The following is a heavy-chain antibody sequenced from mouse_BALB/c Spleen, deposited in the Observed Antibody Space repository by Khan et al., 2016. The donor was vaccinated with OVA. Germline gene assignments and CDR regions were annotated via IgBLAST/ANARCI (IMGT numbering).Heavy chain of an antibody. CDR2: INYIGST. J-gene: IGHJ3*01. Sequence: VQLKESGPELVKPCESVYLSCKVSGYSFTGDYMWWWKRRFAESIVWWGGFINYIGSTSYIPTLKSRVTMTLDKSKSQFFLQLNTVTTEDSATYYCARWLTYWGQGTLVTVS. V-gene: IGHV3-2*02. CDR3: ARWLTY. CDR1: GYSFTGDYM.